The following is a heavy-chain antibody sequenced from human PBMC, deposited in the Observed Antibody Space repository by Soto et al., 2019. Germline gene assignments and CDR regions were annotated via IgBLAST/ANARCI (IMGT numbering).Heavy chain of an antibody. CDR2: IYSGGST. Sequence: PXGSLRLSCAAAGFTVSSNYMSWVRQAPGRGLEWVSVIYSGGSTYYADSVKGRFTISRDNSKNTLYLQINSLRAEDTAVYYCARDSKIAATPPYYGMDVWGQGTTVTVSS. J-gene: IGHJ6*02. D-gene: IGHD5-12*01. CDR1: GFTVSSNY. V-gene: IGHV3-53*01. CDR3: ARDSKIAATPPYYGMDV.